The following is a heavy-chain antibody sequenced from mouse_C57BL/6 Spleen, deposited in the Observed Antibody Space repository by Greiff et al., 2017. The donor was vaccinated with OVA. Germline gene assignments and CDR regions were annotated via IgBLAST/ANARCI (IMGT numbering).Heavy chain of an antibody. CDR2: ISGGGGNT. V-gene: IGHV5-9*01. J-gene: IGHJ3*01. Sequence: EVQLVESGGGLVKPGGSLKLSCAASGFTFSSYTMSWVRQTPEKRLEWVATISGGGGNTYYPDSVKGRFTISRDNAKNTLYLQMSSLRSEDTALYYCARLGDYGRFADWGKGTLVTVSA. D-gene: IGHD2-4*01. CDR1: GFTFSSYT. CDR3: ARLGDYGRFAD.